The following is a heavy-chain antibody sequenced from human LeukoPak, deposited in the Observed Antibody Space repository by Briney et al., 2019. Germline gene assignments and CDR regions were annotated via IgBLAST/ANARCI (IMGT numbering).Heavy chain of an antibody. CDR2: IRDKANSYAT. CDR3: TKAGDSTGSDLTPFGY. V-gene: IGHV3-73*01. CDR1: GFIFSGSA. D-gene: IGHD3-22*01. Sequence: GGSLKLSCAASGFIFSGSAMHWVRQASGKGLEWVGRIRDKANSYATAYAASVKGRFTISGDDSKNTAYLQMNSLKTEDTAVYYCTKAGDSTGSDLTPFGYWGQGTLVTVSS. J-gene: IGHJ4*02.